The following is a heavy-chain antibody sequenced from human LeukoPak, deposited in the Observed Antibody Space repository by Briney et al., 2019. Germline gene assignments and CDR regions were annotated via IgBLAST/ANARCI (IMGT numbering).Heavy chain of an antibody. CDR3: ALIVVVAATISDY. CDR1: GGSFSGYY. D-gene: IGHD2-15*01. CDR2: INHSGST. V-gene: IGHV4-34*01. J-gene: IGHJ4*02. Sequence: SETLSLTCAVYGGSFSGYYWSWIRQPPGKGLEWIGEINHSGSTNYNPSLKSRVTISVDTSKNQFSLKLSSVTAADTAVYYCALIVVVAATISDYWGQGTLVTVSS.